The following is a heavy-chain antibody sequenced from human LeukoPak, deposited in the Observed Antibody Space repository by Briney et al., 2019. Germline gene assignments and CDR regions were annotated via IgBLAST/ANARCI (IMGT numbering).Heavy chain of an antibody. CDR2: INYSGST. J-gene: IGHJ4*02. Sequence: ASETLSLTCTVSGGSISHYYWSWIRQPPGKGLEWIGYINYSGSTDYNPSLKSRVTISVDTSKNQFSLKLISVTAADTAFYYCARQEGGTTYDYWGQGTLVTVSS. CDR1: GGSISHYY. V-gene: IGHV4-59*08. CDR3: ARQEGGTTYDY. D-gene: IGHD1-7*01.